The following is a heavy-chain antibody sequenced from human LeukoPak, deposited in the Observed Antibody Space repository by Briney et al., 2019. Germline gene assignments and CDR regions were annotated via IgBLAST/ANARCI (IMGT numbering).Heavy chain of an antibody. D-gene: IGHD3-10*01. CDR1: GGSISSYY. Sequence: PSETLSLTCTVSGGSISSYYWSWIRQPPGKGLEWIAYIYYSGSTNYNPSLRSRVTISVDTSKNQFSLKLSSVTAADTAVYYCARRYGSGSSGTFDYWGQGTLVTVSS. V-gene: IGHV4-59*01. CDR3: ARRYGSGSSGTFDY. J-gene: IGHJ4*02. CDR2: IYYSGST.